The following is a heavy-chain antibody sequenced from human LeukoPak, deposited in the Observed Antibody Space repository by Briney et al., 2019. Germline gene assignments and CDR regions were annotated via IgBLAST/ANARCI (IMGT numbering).Heavy chain of an antibody. Sequence: ASVKVSCKASGYTFTGYYIHWVRQAPGQGLEWMGWINPNTGGTNYAQKFQGRVTMTRDTSIGTAHMELSRLRSDDTAVYYCARNTHFDYWGQGTLVTVSS. V-gene: IGHV1-2*02. J-gene: IGHJ4*02. CDR2: INPNTGGT. CDR1: GYTFTGYY. D-gene: IGHD2-15*01. CDR3: ARNTHFDY.